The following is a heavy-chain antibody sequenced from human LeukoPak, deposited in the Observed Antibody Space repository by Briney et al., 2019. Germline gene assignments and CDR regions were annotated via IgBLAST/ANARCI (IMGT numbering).Heavy chain of an antibody. V-gene: IGHV1-18*01. Sequence: ASVKGSCKASGYTFNIYGIGWVRQAPGQGLEWMGWISAYNGNTNYAQKLQGRVTMTTDTSTSTAYMELRSLRSDDTAVYYCARGGYSYGYMRYFAHWGQGTLVTVSS. CDR2: ISAYNGNT. D-gene: IGHD5-18*01. J-gene: IGHJ4*02. CDR3: ARGGYSYGYMRYFAH. CDR1: GYTFNIYG.